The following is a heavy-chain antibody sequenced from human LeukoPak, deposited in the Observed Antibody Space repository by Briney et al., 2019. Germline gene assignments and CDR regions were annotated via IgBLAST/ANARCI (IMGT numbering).Heavy chain of an antibody. Sequence: SETLSLTCTVSGGSISSSSYYWGWIRQPPGKGLEWIGSIYYSGSTYYNPSLKSRVTISLDTSKNQFSLKLSSVTAADTAVYYCAREPYYDILTGQFRAFDIWGQGTMVTVSS. CDR1: GGSISSSSYY. CDR2: IYYSGST. V-gene: IGHV4-39*07. J-gene: IGHJ3*02. D-gene: IGHD3-9*01. CDR3: AREPYYDILTGQFRAFDI.